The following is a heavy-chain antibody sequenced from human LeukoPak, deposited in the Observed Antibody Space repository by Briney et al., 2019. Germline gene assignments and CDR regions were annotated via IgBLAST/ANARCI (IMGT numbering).Heavy chain of an antibody. J-gene: IGHJ4*02. V-gene: IGHV4-39*01. CDR3: ARGPPLNMLGCSYFDC. CDR2: NYYSGST. CDR1: GVSITRSNYY. Sequence: KPSETLSLTCTVSGVSITRSNYYWGWIRQPPGKGLEWIGSNYYSGSTYNYYSGNTYSSPSLKSRVAISLDTSKNQFSLKLSSVTAADTAVFYCARGPPLNMLGCSYFDCWGQGFLVTVSS. D-gene: IGHD3-10*02.